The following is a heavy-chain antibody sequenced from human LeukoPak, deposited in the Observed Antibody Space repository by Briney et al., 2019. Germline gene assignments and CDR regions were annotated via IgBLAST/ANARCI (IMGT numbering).Heavy chain of an antibody. CDR2: IYTSGST. CDR3: ARDPGWEGPSPYYYYLDV. V-gene: IGHV4-4*07. CDR1: GDSISSDY. J-gene: IGHJ6*03. D-gene: IGHD1-26*01. Sequence: PSETLSLTCTVSGDSISSDYWSWIRQPAGQGLEWIGRIYTSGSTNYNPALKSRVTMSVDTSKNQFSLKLSSVSAADTAVYYCARDPGWEGPSPYYYYLDVWGKGTTVTVSS.